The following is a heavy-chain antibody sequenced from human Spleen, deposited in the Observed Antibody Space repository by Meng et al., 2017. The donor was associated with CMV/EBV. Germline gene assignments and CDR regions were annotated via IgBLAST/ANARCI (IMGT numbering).Heavy chain of an antibody. D-gene: IGHD3-3*01. V-gene: IGHV1-69*10. CDR1: GGTFSSDA. J-gene: IGHJ4*02. Sequence: SVKVSCKASGGTFSSDAISWVRQAPGQGLEWMGGIIPILHTAKYAQKFQGRVTITADKSTSTAYMEPSSLRSEDTAVYYCASNPDDFWSGQPWEYWGQGTLVTVSS. CDR2: IIPILHTA. CDR3: ASNPDDFWSGQPWEY.